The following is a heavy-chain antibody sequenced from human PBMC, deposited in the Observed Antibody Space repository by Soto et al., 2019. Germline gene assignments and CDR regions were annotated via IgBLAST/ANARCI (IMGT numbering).Heavy chain of an antibody. Sequence: QVQLVESGGGLVKPGGSLRLSCAASGFTFSDYYMSWIRQAPGKGLEWVSYISSSDSIIYHADSVKGRFTISRDNAKNSLYLQMNSLRVEDTAVYYCARDCRSTSCYGYLQKWGQGTLVTVSS. CDR1: GFTFSDYY. J-gene: IGHJ1*01. V-gene: IGHV3-11*01. CDR3: ARDCRSTSCYGYLQK. CDR2: ISSSDSII. D-gene: IGHD2-2*01.